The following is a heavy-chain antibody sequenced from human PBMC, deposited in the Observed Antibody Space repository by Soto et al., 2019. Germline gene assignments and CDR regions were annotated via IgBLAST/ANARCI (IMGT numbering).Heavy chain of an antibody. CDR1: GGSLSSPRYY. Sequence: LSRTCSVSGGSLSSPRYYWGWIRQPPGKGMEWIGSIYYSGNTYYNPSLKSRVTIFVDTSRNQFSLKVNSVTAADTAVYFCARLPCITILRRDYWGQGTLVTVCS. J-gene: IGHJ4*02. CDR2: IYYSGNT. D-gene: IGHD3-3*01. V-gene: IGHV4-39*01. CDR3: ARLPCITILRRDY.